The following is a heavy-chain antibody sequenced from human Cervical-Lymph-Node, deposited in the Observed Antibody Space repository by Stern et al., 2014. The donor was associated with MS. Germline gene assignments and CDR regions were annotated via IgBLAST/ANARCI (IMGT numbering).Heavy chain of an antibody. V-gene: IGHV2-5*01. CDR2: IYYNNET. CDR3: ALEPQY. J-gene: IGHJ4*02. Sequence: QVTLRESGPTLVKPTQTLTLTCAFSGFSFNTRGVGVGWSRQSPGKALEWLALIYYNNETRYSPSLRSRLTIPRDTSKNQVVLTMANMDPVDTATYYCALEPQYWGQGARVTVSS. CDR1: GFSFNTRGVG. D-gene: IGHD4-11*01.